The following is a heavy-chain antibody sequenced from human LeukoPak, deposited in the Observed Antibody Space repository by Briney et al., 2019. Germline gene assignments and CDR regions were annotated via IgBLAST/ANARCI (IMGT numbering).Heavy chain of an antibody. CDR3: ARGDGDFDY. D-gene: IGHD4-17*01. V-gene: IGHV4-59*01. CDR1: GGSISSYY. CDR2: IYYSGST. J-gene: IGHJ4*02. Sequence: ASETLSLTCTVSGGSISSYYWSWIRQPLGKGLEWTGYIYYSGSTNYNPSLKSRVTISVDTSKNQFSLKLSSVTAADTAVYYCARGDGDFDYWGQGTLVAVSS.